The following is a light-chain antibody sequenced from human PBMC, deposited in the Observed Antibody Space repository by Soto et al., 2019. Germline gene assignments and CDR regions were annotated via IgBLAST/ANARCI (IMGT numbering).Light chain of an antibody. CDR3: QQDGSSPPYT. CDR2: GAS. Sequence: EIVLTQSPGTLSLSPGERATLSCRASQSVSSSYLAWYQQKPGQAPRLLIYGASSRATGIPDRFSGSCSGTDVTLTISRLEPEDFAVYYGQQDGSSPPYTFGQGTKLEIK. CDR1: QSVSSSY. J-gene: IGKJ2*01. V-gene: IGKV3-20*01.